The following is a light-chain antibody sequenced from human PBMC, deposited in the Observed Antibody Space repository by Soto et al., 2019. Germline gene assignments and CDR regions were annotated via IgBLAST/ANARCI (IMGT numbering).Light chain of an antibody. J-gene: IGKJ3*01. CDR2: DAS. CDR3: QQRSNCLFT. V-gene: IGKV3-11*01. CDR1: QSVSSY. Sequence: EIVLTQSPATLSLSPGERATLSCRASQSVSSYLAWYQQKPGQAPRLLIYDASNRATGIPARFSGSGSGTDFTLTISSLEPEDFAVYYCQQRSNCLFTFGPETKVDIK.